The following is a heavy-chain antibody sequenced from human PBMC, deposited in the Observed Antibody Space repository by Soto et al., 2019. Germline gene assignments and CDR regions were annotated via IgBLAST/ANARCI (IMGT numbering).Heavy chain of an antibody. CDR2: ISTRSNSI. V-gene: IGHV3-48*02. CDR1: GFTFSTYS. CDR3: ARAKYGGAYSPFDY. J-gene: IGHJ4*02. D-gene: IGHD1-26*01. Sequence: GGSLRLSCAASGFTFSTYSMNWVRQAPGKGLQWASYISTRSNSIYYADSVRGRFTISRDNAKNSLFLQMNRLRDEDTAVYFCARAKYGGAYSPFDYWGQGTLVTVSS.